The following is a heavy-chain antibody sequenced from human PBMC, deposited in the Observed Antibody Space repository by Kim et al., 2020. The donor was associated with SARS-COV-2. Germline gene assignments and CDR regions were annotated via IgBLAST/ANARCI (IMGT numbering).Heavy chain of an antibody. CDR2: INGQGGST. V-gene: IGHV3-64*02. J-gene: IGHJ6*01. CDR1: GFTFSTYA. Sequence: GGSLRLSCVASGFTFSTYAMHWVRQAPGKGLEYVSTINGQGGSTYYADSVKGRFTISRDNSKNTLYLQVGSLRTEDTAVYYCARDRWDRFATWG. D-gene: IGHD3-10*01. CDR3: ARDRWDRFAT.